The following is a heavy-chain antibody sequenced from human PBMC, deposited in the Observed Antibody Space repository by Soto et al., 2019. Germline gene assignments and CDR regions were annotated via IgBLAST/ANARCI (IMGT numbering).Heavy chain of an antibody. CDR1: GGSLTSGTYS. CDR3: ARDHYCSSTSCYFGGNWFDP. Sequence: SETLSLTCAVSGGSLTSGTYSWNWIRQPPGKGLEWIGYIFPSGTTYYNPSLKSRVSISIDVSKNQFSLKLSSVTAADTAVYYCARDHYCSSTSCYFGGNWFDPWGQGTLVTVSS. J-gene: IGHJ5*02. CDR2: IFPSGTT. D-gene: IGHD2-2*01. V-gene: IGHV4-30-2*01.